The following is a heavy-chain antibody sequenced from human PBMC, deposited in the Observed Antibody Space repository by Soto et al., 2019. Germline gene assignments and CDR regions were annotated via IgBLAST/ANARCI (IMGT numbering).Heavy chain of an antibody. D-gene: IGHD4-17*01. Sequence: PSETLSLTCTVSGRSISSSSYYWGWIRQPPGKGLEWIGSIYYSGSTYYNPSLKSRVTISVDTSKNQFSLKLSSVTAADTAVYYCARTPYGDYEGWFDPWGQGTLVTVSS. V-gene: IGHV4-39*01. CDR3: ARTPYGDYEGWFDP. CDR2: IYYSGST. J-gene: IGHJ5*02. CDR1: GRSISSSSYY.